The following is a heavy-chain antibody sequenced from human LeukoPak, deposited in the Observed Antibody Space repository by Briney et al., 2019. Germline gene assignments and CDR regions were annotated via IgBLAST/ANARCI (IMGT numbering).Heavy chain of an antibody. J-gene: IGHJ4*02. CDR2: ADPEAGKT. Sequence: ASVKVSCKVSGYRVTEISMHWVRQTREKGLEWMGGADPEAGKTIYAQKFQGRLTMTDDTSTNTAYMELSSLRFEDTAVYFCAPVVRYFDWLPDSWGQGTLVTVSS. V-gene: IGHV1-24*01. D-gene: IGHD3-9*01. CDR1: GYRVTEIS. CDR3: APVVRYFDWLPDS.